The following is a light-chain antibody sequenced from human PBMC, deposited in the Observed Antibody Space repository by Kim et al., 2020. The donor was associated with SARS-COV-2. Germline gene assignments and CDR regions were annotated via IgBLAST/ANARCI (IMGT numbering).Light chain of an antibody. J-gene: IGLJ3*02. V-gene: IGLV1-40*01. CDR3: QSYDSSLSGWV. CDR1: GSNIGAGYD. CDR2: GNS. Sequence: RVPISCTGTGSNIGAGYDVHWYQQLPGTAPKLLIYGNSNRPSGVPDRFSGSKSGTSASLAITGLQAEDEADYYCQSYDSSLSGWVFGGGTKLTVL.